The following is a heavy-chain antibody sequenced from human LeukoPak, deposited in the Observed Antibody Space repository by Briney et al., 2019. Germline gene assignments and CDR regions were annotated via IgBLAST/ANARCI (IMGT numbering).Heavy chain of an antibody. J-gene: IGHJ4*02. CDR1: GFTFSSYA. V-gene: IGHV3-30-3*01. D-gene: IGHD6-13*01. CDR3: ARDLIAAVDY. CDR2: ISYDGSNK. Sequence: GGSLRLSCAASGFTFSSYAMHWVRQAPGKGLEWVAVISYDGSNKYYAGSVKGRFTISRDNSKNTLYLQMNSLRAEDTAVFYCARDLIAAVDYWGQGTLVTVSS.